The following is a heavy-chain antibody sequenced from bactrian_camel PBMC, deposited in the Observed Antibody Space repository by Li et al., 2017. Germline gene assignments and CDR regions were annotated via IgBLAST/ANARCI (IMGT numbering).Heavy chain of an antibody. CDR1: GYNFASAC. Sequence: HVQLVESGGGSVQTGGSLRLSCSSGGYNFASACMGWFRQVPRKEREGIGAIDESGTTTYTESMKGRFTISKDSAKNTPSLQMNSLQSEDTGLYYCATRGVVVRGPPDEYDYWGQGTQVTVS. D-gene: IGHD2*01. CDR3: ATRGVVVRGPPDEYDY. V-gene: IGHV3S1*01. CDR2: IDESGTT. J-gene: IGHJ4*01.